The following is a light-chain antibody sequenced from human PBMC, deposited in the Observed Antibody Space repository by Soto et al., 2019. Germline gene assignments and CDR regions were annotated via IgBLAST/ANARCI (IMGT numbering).Light chain of an antibody. V-gene: IGKV3-11*01. CDR3: QQRSNWPLT. J-gene: IGKJ4*01. CDR2: DAS. CDR1: QSVSSY. Sequence: EIVLTQSPATLSLSRGERATLSCRASQSVSSYLAWYQQKPGQAPRLLIHDASNRATGIPARFSGSGSGTDFTLTISSLEPEAFAVYYCQQRSNWPLTFGGGTKVEIK.